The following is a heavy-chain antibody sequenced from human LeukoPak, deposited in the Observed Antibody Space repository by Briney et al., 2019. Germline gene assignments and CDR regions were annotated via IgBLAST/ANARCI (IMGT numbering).Heavy chain of an antibody. Sequence: PGGSLRLSCAASGFTVSSNYMSWVRQAPGKGLEWVSVIYSGGSIYYADSVKGRFTISRDNSKNTLYLQMNSLRAEDTAVYYCARLDYGDYVGYWGQGTLVTVSS. D-gene: IGHD4-17*01. J-gene: IGHJ4*02. V-gene: IGHV3-53*01. CDR1: GFTVSSNY. CDR2: IYSGGSI. CDR3: ARLDYGDYVGY.